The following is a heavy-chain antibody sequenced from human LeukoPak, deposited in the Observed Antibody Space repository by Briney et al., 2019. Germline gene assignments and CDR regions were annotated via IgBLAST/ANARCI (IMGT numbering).Heavy chain of an antibody. Sequence: SETLSLTCAVYGGSFSGYYWSWIRQPPGKGLEWIGEINHSGSTNYNPSLKSRVTISVDTSKNQFSLKLSSVTAADTAVYYCARGYGARTYCSGTSCHLDYWGQGTLVTVSS. CDR1: GGSFSGYY. V-gene: IGHV4-34*01. CDR3: ARGYGARTYCSGTSCHLDY. CDR2: INHSGST. D-gene: IGHD2-2*01. J-gene: IGHJ4*02.